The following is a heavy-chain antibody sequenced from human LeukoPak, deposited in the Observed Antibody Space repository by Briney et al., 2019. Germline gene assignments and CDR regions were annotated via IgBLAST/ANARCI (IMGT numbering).Heavy chain of an antibody. D-gene: IGHD5-12*01. Sequence: GGSLRLSCAASGFTFRTYSINWVRQAPGKGLEWVSSISSSSSYIYYADSVKGRFTISRDNAKNSLYLQMNSLRAEDTAAYYCARGSRGYSGYDQGLDFDYWGQGTLVTVSS. V-gene: IGHV3-21*01. CDR1: GFTFRTYS. CDR2: ISSSSSYI. CDR3: ARGSRGYSGYDQGLDFDY. J-gene: IGHJ4*02.